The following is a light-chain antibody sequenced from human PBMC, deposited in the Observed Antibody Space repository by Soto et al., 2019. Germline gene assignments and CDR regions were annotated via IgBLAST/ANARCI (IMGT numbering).Light chain of an antibody. Sequence: EIVLTQSPGTLSLSPGERATLSCRVSQSVTSSSLAWYQQKPGQAPRLLIYGASSRATGIPDRFSGSGSGTDFTLTISRLEPEDFAVYHCQQIGDSRYTFGQGTKLEIK. CDR1: QSVTSSS. V-gene: IGKV3-20*01. CDR3: QQIGDSRYT. J-gene: IGKJ2*01. CDR2: GAS.